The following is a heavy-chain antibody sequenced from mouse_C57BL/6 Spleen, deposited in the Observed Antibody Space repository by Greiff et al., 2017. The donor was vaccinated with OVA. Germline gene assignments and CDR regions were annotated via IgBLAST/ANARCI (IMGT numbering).Heavy chain of an antibody. V-gene: IGHV1-20*01. D-gene: IGHD2-2*01. Sequence: VQLQQSGPELVKPGDSVKISCKASGYSFTGYFMNWVMQSHGKSLEWIGRINPYNGDTFYNQKFKGKATLTVDKSSSTAHMELRSLTSEDSAVYYCASQGGYLYAMDYWGQGTSVTVSS. CDR1: GYSFTGYF. J-gene: IGHJ4*01. CDR3: ASQGGYLYAMDY. CDR2: INPYNGDT.